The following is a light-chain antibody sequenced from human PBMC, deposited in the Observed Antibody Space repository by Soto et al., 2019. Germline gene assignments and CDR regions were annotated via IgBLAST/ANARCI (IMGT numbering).Light chain of an antibody. CDR3: QQRSDWPLT. CDR1: QSVSSY. CDR2: DAS. Sequence: EVVMTQSPATLSVSPGEGVTLSCRASQSVSSYLAWYQQKPGQAPRLIIYDASNRATGIPARFSGSGSGTDGTLTISRLENEDGSVYDCQQRSDWPLTFCGGTKVDIK. J-gene: IGKJ4*01. V-gene: IGKV3-11*01.